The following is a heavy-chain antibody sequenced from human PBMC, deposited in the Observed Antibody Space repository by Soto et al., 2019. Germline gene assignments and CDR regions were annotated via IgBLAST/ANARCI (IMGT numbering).Heavy chain of an antibody. V-gene: IGHV4-31*03. CDR3: GATYYDVRCGDRKGGYFDS. D-gene: IGHD3-10*02. CDR2: NYYGGTT. Sequence: QVQLQESGPGLVKPSQTLSLTCTVSGGYISSGGYYWSWIRQHPGKGLEWIGYNYYGGTTDYNPSRDSRVPLSGHESKNQFSLKLRSVTAADAAVYYCGATYYDVRCGDRKGGYFDSWGPGTLVTVSS. CDR1: GGYISSGGYY. J-gene: IGHJ4*02.